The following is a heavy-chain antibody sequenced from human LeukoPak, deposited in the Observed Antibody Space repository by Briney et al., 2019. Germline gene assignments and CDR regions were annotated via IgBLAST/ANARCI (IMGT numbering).Heavy chain of an antibody. CDR1: GYTLTELS. CDR3: ATTNWNYVKGPLTIDY. Sequence: ASVKVSCKVSGYTLTELSMHWVRQAPGKGLEWMGGFDPEDGETIYAQKFQGRVTITEDTSTDTAYMELSSLRSEDSAVYYCATTNWNYVKGPLTIDYWGQGTLVTVSS. CDR2: FDPEDGET. J-gene: IGHJ4*02. V-gene: IGHV1-24*01. D-gene: IGHD1-7*01.